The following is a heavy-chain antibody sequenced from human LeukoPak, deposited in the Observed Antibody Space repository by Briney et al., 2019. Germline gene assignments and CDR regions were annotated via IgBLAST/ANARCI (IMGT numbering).Heavy chain of an antibody. Sequence: SETLSLTCTVSGGSMSDFCWTWIRQPPGKGPEWIGGFYYSRSTSGSSYYNPSLKSRVTISVDTSKNQFSLKLSSVTAADTAVYYCARGATGYDYVWGSYRPFDYWGQGTLVTVSS. CDR1: GGSMSDFC. CDR2: FYYSRST. J-gene: IGHJ4*02. D-gene: IGHD3-16*02. V-gene: IGHV4-59*12. CDR3: ARGATGYDYVWGSYRPFDY.